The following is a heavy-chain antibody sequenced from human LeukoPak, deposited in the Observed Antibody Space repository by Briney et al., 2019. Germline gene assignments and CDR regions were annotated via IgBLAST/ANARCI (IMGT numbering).Heavy chain of an antibody. CDR1: GFTFSGYS. CDR2: ISGSGGST. Sequence: PGGSLRLSCAASGFTFSGYSMNWVRQAPGKGLEWVSAISGSGGSTYYADSVKGRFTISRDNSKNTLYLQMNSLRAEDTAVYYCAKHYDSSGYHHDWGQGTLVTVSS. D-gene: IGHD3-22*01. CDR3: AKHYDSSGYHHD. V-gene: IGHV3-23*01. J-gene: IGHJ4*02.